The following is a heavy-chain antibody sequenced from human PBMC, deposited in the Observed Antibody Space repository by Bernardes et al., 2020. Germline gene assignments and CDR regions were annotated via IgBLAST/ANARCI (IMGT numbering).Heavy chain of an antibody. CDR1: GFTVSSNY. D-gene: IGHD6-19*01. J-gene: IGHJ6*04. CDR3: ARSLRYSSGWYYYYGMDV. CDR2: IYSGGST. V-gene: IGHV3-53*01. Sequence: GGSLRLSCAASGFTVSSNYMSWVRQAPGKGLEWVSVIYSGGSTYYADSVKGRFTISRDNSKNTLYLQMNSLRAEDTAVYYCARSLRYSSGWYYYYGMDVWGKGTTVTVSS.